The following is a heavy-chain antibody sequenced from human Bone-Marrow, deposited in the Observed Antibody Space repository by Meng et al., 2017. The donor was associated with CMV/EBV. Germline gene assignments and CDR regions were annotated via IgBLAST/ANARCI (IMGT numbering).Heavy chain of an antibody. Sequence: LTCAVYGGSFSGYYWSWIRQPPGKGLEWIGEINHSGSTNYNPSLKSRVTISVDTSKNQFSLKLSSVTAADTAVYYCARGDTAMVYFDYWGQGTLVTVSS. CDR2: INHSGST. J-gene: IGHJ4*02. D-gene: IGHD5-18*01. V-gene: IGHV4-34*01. CDR3: ARGDTAMVYFDY. CDR1: GGSFSGYY.